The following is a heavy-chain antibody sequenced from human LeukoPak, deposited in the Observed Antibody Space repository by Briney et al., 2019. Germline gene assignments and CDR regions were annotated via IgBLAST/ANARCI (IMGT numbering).Heavy chain of an antibody. CDR2: MNPNSGNT. CDR1: GYTFTSYD. CDR3: ARHGAGPHPYYYYYYMDV. Sequence: GASVKVSCKASGYTFTSYDINWVRQATGQGLEWMGWMNPNSGNTGYAQKFQGRVTITRNTSISTAYMELSSLRSEGTAVYYCARHGAGPHPYYYYYYMDVWGKGTTVTVSS. J-gene: IGHJ6*03. D-gene: IGHD1-26*01. V-gene: IGHV1-8*03.